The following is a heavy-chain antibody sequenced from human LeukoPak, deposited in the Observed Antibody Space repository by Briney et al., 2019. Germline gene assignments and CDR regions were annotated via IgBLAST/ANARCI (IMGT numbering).Heavy chain of an antibody. CDR2: MWYDGSNR. D-gene: IGHD6-13*01. CDR3: AKDRSWSLHYGMDV. J-gene: IGHJ6*02. V-gene: IGHV3-33*06. CDR1: GFTFSSYG. Sequence: PGGSLRLSCAASGFTFSSYGMHWVRQAPGKGLEWVAIMWYDGSNRYYTDSVKGRFTISRDNSKNTLYLQMNSLRAEDTAVYYCAKDRSWSLHYGMDVWGQGTTVTVSS.